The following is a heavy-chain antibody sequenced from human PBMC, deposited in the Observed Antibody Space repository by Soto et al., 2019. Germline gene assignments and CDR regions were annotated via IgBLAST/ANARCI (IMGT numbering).Heavy chain of an antibody. D-gene: IGHD3-10*01. CDR1: GFTFSSYG. Sequence: GGSLRLSCAASGFTFSSYGMHWVRQAPGKGLEWVAVIWYDGSNKYYADSVKDRFTISRDNSKNTLYLQMNSLRAEDTAVYYCARGSDLGNYFDYWGQGTLITVSS. CDR3: ARGSDLGNYFDY. J-gene: IGHJ4*02. V-gene: IGHV3-33*01. CDR2: IWYDGSNK.